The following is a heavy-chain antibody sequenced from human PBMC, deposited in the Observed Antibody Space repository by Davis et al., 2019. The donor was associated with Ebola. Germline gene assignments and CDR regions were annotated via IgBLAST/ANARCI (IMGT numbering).Heavy chain of an antibody. CDR3: ARVVVPSGYYYYGMDV. Sequence: SVKVSCKASGGTFSSHIISWVRQAPGQGLEWMGGIIPIFGTANYAQKFQGRVTITADESTSTAYMELSSLRSEDTAVYYCARVVVPSGYYYYGMDVWGQGTTVTVSS. CDR2: IIPIFGTA. J-gene: IGHJ6*02. D-gene: IGHD2-2*01. CDR1: GGTFSSHI. V-gene: IGHV1-69*13.